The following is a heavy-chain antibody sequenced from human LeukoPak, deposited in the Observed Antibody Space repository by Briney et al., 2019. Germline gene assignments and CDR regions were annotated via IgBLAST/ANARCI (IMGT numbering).Heavy chain of an antibody. V-gene: IGHV3-13*01. J-gene: IGHJ5*02. D-gene: IGHD6-19*01. Sequence: PGGSLRLSCAASGFTLSNYDTHWVRQVTGKGLEWVSGIDIPGNTYYPDSVKGRFTMSRESAKNSLYLQMNSLRAGDTAVYYCARAVAGTHWFDPWGQGTLVTVSS. CDR2: IDIPGNT. CDR1: GFTLSNYD. CDR3: ARAVAGTHWFDP.